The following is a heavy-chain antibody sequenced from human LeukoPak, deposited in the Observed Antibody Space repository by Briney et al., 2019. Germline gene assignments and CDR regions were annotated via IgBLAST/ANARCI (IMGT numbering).Heavy chain of an antibody. Sequence: GGSLRLSCAASGFTFSSYAMSWVRQAPGKGLEWVSAISGSGGRTYYADSVKGRFTISRDNSKNTLYLQMNSLRAEDTAVYYCAKSVGFSYGYNYWGQGTLVTVSS. CDR3: AKSVGFSYGYNY. V-gene: IGHV3-23*01. J-gene: IGHJ4*02. CDR2: ISGSGGRT. D-gene: IGHD5-18*01. CDR1: GFTFSSYA.